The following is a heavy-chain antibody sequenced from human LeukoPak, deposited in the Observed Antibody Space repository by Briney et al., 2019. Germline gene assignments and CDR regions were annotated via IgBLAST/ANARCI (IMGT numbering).Heavy chain of an antibody. CDR1: GYTFTGYY. V-gene: IGHV1-2*02. D-gene: IGHD3-22*01. Sequence: ASVKVSCKASGYTFTGYYMHWVRQAPGQGLEWMGWINANSGATNYAQKFQGRVSMTRDTSISTAYMDLSRLRSDDTAVYYCAREYLPYDSSGYYHNDAFDIWGQGTRVTVSS. J-gene: IGHJ3*02. CDR3: AREYLPYDSSGYYHNDAFDI. CDR2: INANSGAT.